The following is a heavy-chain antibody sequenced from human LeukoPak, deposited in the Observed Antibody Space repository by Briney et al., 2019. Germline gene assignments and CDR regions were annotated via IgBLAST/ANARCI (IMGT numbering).Heavy chain of an antibody. CDR2: TYYRSKWYN. Sequence: SQTLSLTCSISVDSVSRNIAASDWIRQSPSRGLEWLGRTYYRSKWYNDYAVSVKSRITINPGTSKNQFFLQLNSVNPEDTAVYYCARGEYSGYDPKGFDYWGQGTLVSVSS. J-gene: IGHJ4*02. CDR1: VDSVSRNIAA. D-gene: IGHD5-12*01. V-gene: IGHV6-1*01. CDR3: ARGEYSGYDPKGFDY.